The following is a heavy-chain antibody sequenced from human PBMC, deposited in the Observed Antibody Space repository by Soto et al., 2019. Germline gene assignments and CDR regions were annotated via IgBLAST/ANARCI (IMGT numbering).Heavy chain of an antibody. CDR1: GGTFSSYA. J-gene: IGHJ4*02. CDR2: IIPILCIA. CDR3: ARGPTTVTYFDY. V-gene: IGHV1-69*04. Sequence: ASVKVSCKASGGTFSSYAISWVRQAPGQGLEWMGRIIPILCIANYAQKFQGRVTITADKSTSTAYMELSRLRSEDPAVYYCARGPTTVTYFDYWGQGTLVTVSS. D-gene: IGHD4-17*01.